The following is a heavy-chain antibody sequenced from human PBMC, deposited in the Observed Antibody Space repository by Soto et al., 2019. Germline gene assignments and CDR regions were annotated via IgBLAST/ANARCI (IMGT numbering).Heavy chain of an antibody. CDR3: AKEWIVATISYFDY. J-gene: IGHJ4*02. Sequence: PGGSLRLSCAASGFTFSSYSMNWVRQAPGKGLEWVSSISSSSSYIYYADSVKGRFTISRDNAKNSLYLQMNSLRAEDTAVYYCAKEWIVATISYFDYWGQGTLVTVSS. CDR1: GFTFSSYS. CDR2: ISSSSSYI. D-gene: IGHD5-12*01. V-gene: IGHV3-21*01.